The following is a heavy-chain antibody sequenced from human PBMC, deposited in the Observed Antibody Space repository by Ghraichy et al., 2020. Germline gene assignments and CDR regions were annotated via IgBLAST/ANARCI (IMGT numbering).Heavy chain of an antibody. CDR1: GASINTYYW. V-gene: IGHV4-4*02. CDR3: ARDPSGSGLNIDY. CDR2: RHHSVGA. D-gene: IGHD3-10*01. Sequence: GTLSLTCAVSGASINTYYWWTWVRQPPGKGPEWIGERHHSVGANYNPSLKSRLTISLDDSKNEFSLTLSSVTAADTAVYYCARDPSGSGLNIDYWGQGTLVTVSS. J-gene: IGHJ4*02.